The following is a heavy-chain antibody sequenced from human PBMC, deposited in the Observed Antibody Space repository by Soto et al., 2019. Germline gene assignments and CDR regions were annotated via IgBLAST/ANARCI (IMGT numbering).Heavy chain of an antibody. Sequence: QVQLQESGPGLVKPSQTLSLTCTVSGGSISSGDYYWSWIRQPPGKGLEWIGYIYYSGSTYYNPSLKGRVTISVDTSKNQFSLKLSSVTAADTAVYYCARDPRGGGGAFDIWGQGTMVTVSS. J-gene: IGHJ3*02. CDR1: GGSISSGDYY. CDR3: ARDPRGGGGAFDI. CDR2: IYYSGST. V-gene: IGHV4-30-4*01. D-gene: IGHD3-10*01.